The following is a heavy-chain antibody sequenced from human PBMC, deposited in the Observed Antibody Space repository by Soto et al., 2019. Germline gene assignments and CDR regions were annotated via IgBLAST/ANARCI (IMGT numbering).Heavy chain of an antibody. CDR2: IIRIFGTP. D-gene: IGHD4-4*01. J-gene: IGHJ6*02. V-gene: IGHV1-69*12. Sequence: QVQLVQSGAEVKKPGSSVKVSCKASGGTFSSYAINWVRQAPGQGLEWMGGIIRIFGTPDYAQRFQGRVTITADESTSTAYMELSSLRSEYTAVYYCARQRSNEYYYYGMDVGGQGTTVTVSS. CDR1: GGTFSSYA. CDR3: ARQRSNEYYYYGMDV.